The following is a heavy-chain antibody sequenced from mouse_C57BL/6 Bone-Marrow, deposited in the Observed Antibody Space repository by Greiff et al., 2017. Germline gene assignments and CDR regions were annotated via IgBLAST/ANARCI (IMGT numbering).Heavy chain of an antibody. V-gene: IGHV5-16*01. Sequence: EVKLMESEGGLVQPGSSMKLSCTASGFTFSDYYMAWVRQVPEKGLEWVANINYDGSSTYYLDSLKSRFIISRDNAKNILYLQMSSLKSEATATYYCARDWGYYGGSAYWGQGTLVTVSA. CDR2: INYDGSST. CDR1: GFTFSDYY. D-gene: IGHD1-1*01. J-gene: IGHJ3*01. CDR3: ARDWGYYGGSAY.